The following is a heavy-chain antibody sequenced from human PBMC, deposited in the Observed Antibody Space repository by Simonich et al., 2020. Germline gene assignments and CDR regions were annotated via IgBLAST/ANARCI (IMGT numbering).Heavy chain of an antibody. Sequence: QVQLVQSGAEVKKPGASVKVSCKASGYTFTGYYMHWVRQAPGQGLEWMGWNKPTSGGTNYAQKFQGRVTMTRDTSISTAYMELSRLRSDDTAVYYCARVRFEAFDIWGQGTMVTVSS. CDR3: ARVRFEAFDI. CDR2: NKPTSGGT. V-gene: IGHV1-2*02. J-gene: IGHJ3*02. CDR1: GYTFTGYY.